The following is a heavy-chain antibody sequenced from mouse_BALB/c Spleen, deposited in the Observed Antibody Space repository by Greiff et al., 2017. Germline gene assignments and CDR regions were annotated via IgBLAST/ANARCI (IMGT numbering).Heavy chain of an antibody. Sequence: EVKLVESGGGLVKPGGSLKLSCAASGFTFSSYAMSWVRQSPEKRLEWVAEISSGGSYTYYPDTVTGRFTISRDNAKNTLYLEMSSLRSEDTAMYYCARTYYGNSYFDYWGQGTTLTVSS. D-gene: IGHD2-10*01. CDR1: GFTFSSYA. CDR2: ISSGGSYT. CDR3: ARTYYGNSYFDY. J-gene: IGHJ2*01. V-gene: IGHV5-9-4*01.